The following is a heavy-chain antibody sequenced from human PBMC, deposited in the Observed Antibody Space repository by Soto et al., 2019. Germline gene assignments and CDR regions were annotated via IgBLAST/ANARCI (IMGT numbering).Heavy chain of an antibody. V-gene: IGHV5-51*01. CDR3: ARHERINDERNLGF. CDR2: INPSDSET. CDR1: GYSFTSNW. Sequence: GESLKISCEASGYSFTSNWIGWVRQMPGKGLEWMGIINPSDSETRYSPSFKGQVTISVDKSIRTAYVEWSSLKASDTAIYYCARHERINDERNLGFWGQGTLVTVSS. J-gene: IGHJ4*02. D-gene: IGHD3-16*01.